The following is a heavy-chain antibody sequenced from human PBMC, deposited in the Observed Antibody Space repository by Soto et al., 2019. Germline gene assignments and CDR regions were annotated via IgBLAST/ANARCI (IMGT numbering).Heavy chain of an antibody. CDR3: ARGPSGWFGYDY. V-gene: IGHV3-74*01. CDR2: INSGTSTT. CDR1: GFTFSSSW. Sequence: GGSLRLSCAASGFTFSSSWMHWVRQAPGKGLVWVSRINSGTSTTNYADSVKGRFTISRDNAKNTLYLQMDSLTAEDTAVYYCARGPSGWFGYDYWGQGTLVTVSS. D-gene: IGHD6-19*01. J-gene: IGHJ4*02.